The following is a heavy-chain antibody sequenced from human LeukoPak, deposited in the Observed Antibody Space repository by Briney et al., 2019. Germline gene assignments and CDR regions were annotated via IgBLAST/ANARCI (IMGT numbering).Heavy chain of an antibody. V-gene: IGHV3-15*04. CDR2: IESKTDGGTT. CDR1: GLTFSNAW. D-gene: IGHD2-15*01. Sequence: GGSLRLSCVVSGLTFSNAWMTWVCQAPGKGLEWVGRIESKTDGGTTDYAAPVKGRFTISRDDSKNTQYLQMNSLKTEDTAVYYCSTLAYCSGGRCYGFDYWGQGALVTVSS. J-gene: IGHJ4*02. CDR3: STLAYCSGGRCYGFDY.